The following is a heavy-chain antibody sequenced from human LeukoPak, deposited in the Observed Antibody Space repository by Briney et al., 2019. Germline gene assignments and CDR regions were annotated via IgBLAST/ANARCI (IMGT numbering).Heavy chain of an antibody. Sequence: TGGSLRLSCAASGFTFSSYWMRWVRQAPGKGLEWVANIKQDGSEKYYVDSVKGRFTISRDNAKNSLDLQMKSLRAEDTAVYYCARGPLRFLEDYWGQGTLVTVSS. CDR1: GFTFSSYW. D-gene: IGHD3-3*01. CDR3: ARGPLRFLEDY. CDR2: IKQDGSEK. J-gene: IGHJ4*02. V-gene: IGHV3-7*01.